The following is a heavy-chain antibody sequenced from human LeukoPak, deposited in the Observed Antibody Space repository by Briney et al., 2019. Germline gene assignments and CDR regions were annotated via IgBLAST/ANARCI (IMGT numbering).Heavy chain of an antibody. CDR1: GFTFSSYA. Sequence: GGSLRLSCAASGFTFSSYAMSWVRQAPGKGLEWVSAISGSGGSTYYADSVKGRFTISRDNPKNTLYLQMNSLRAEDTAVYYCAKAYGYCSSTSCSPSDAFDIWGQGTMVTVSS. CDR2: ISGSGGST. J-gene: IGHJ3*02. V-gene: IGHV3-23*01. D-gene: IGHD2-2*03. CDR3: AKAYGYCSSTSCSPSDAFDI.